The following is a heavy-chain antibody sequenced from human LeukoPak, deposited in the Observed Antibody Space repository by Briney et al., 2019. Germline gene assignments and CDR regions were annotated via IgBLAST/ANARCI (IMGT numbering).Heavy chain of an antibody. CDR3: AKQYYYGSGSYDWAFDI. CDR2: ISGSGGST. V-gene: IGHV3-23*01. J-gene: IGHJ3*02. D-gene: IGHD3-10*01. Sequence: TGGSLRLSCAASGFTFSSYAMSWVRQAPGKGLEWVSAISGSGGSTYYADSVKGRFTISRDNSKKTLNLQMNSLRAEDTAVYYCAKQYYYGSGSYDWAFDIWGQGTMVTVSS. CDR1: GFTFSSYA.